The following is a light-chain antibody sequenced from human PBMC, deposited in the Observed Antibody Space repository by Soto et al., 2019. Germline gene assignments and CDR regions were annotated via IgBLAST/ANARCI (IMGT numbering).Light chain of an antibody. Sequence: QSALTQPASGSRSPGQSITICCSGTTSDIGDYNYVSWYQQHPGKAPKLMIYHVSNRPSGVSSRFSGSKSGNTASLTISGLQAEDEADYYSSSYTSSSTYVFGTGTKLTVL. J-gene: IGLJ1*01. CDR2: HVS. CDR1: TSDIGDYNY. CDR3: SSYTSSSTYV. V-gene: IGLV2-14*01.